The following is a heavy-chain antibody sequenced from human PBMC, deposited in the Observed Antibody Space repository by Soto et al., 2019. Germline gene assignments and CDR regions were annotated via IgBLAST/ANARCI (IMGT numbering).Heavy chain of an antibody. J-gene: IGHJ6*02. CDR1: GFPFSTSA. CDR2: ISGTSDAV. CDR3: GKYSGSYPVYNGMNV. D-gene: IGHD1-26*01. V-gene: IGHV3-23*01. Sequence: GGSLRLSCAASGFPFSTSAMNWVRQAPGKGLEWVSIISGTSDAVHYTESVKGRFTSSRDNSRNTLYLQMNSLRAEVTAVYYCGKYSGSYPVYNGMNVWGQGTTVTVSS.